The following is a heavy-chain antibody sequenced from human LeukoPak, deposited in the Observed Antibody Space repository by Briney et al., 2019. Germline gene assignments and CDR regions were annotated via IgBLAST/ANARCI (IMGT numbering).Heavy chain of an antibody. CDR3: TTGESMVGSTIHIRWAD. D-gene: IGHD1-26*01. CDR1: GFTFSTYA. V-gene: IGHV3-15*01. CDR2: IKSKTAGGTI. J-gene: IGHJ4*02. Sequence: GGSLRLSCAASGFTFSTYAMSWVRQAPGKGLEWVGRIKSKTAGGTIDYAAPVKGRFTISRDDSKNTLYLQMNSLKTEDTAVYYCTTGESMVGSTIHIRWADWGQGTLVTVSS.